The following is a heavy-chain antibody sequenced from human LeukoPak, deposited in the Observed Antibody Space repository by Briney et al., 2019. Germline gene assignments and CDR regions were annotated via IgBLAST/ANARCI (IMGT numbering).Heavy chain of an antibody. D-gene: IGHD3-16*02. J-gene: IGHJ4*02. CDR1: GGSISSYY. CDR3: AREILRLGELSFDY. V-gene: IGHV4-4*07. CDR2: IYTSGST. Sequence: SETLSLTCTVPGGSISSYYWSWIRQPAGKGLEWIGRIYTSGSTNYNPSLKSRVTMSVDTSKNQFSLKLSSVTAADTAVYYCAREILRLGELSFDYWGQGTLVTVSS.